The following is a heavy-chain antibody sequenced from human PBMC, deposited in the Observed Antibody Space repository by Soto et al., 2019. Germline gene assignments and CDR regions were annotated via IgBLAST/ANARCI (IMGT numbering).Heavy chain of an antibody. CDR2: LNPNTNKT. V-gene: IGHV1-8*01. CDR1: GYTFSNYD. CDR3: GRGIKGLPPSAFDI. Sequence: ASVKVSCKASGYTFSNYDINWVRQATGQGLEWMGWLNPNTNKTGSAQKFQGRVIMTRSTSISTAYLELRGLRSADTAVYYCGRGIKGLPPSAFDIWGQGTRVTVSS. J-gene: IGHJ3*02. D-gene: IGHD5-12*01.